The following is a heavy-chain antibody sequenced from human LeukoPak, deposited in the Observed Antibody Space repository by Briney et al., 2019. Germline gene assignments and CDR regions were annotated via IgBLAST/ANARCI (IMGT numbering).Heavy chain of an antibody. Sequence: GASVKVSCKASGYTFTSYYMHWVRQAPGQGLEWMGVISPSGDSTTYAQKFQGRVTMTRDTSTNIVYMELSSLRSEDTAVYYCASEIAMTGYFDYWGQGTLVTVSS. CDR1: GYTFTSYY. V-gene: IGHV1-46*01. CDR3: ASEIAMTGYFDY. CDR2: ISPSGDST. J-gene: IGHJ4*02. D-gene: IGHD6-19*01.